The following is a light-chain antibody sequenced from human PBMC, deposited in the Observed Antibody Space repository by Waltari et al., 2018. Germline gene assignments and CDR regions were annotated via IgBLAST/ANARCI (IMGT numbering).Light chain of an antibody. CDR3: CSYAGRYTSV. J-gene: IGLJ2*01. CDR2: DSD. V-gene: IGLV2-11*01. Sequence: QSALTQPRSVSGSPGQSVTLSCTGTSSDIGGYKYVSWYQQHPGNAPKLAIYDSDKRPQGVPDRFSGSKAGHTASLTISGLQTDDDADYYCCSYAGRYTSVFGRGTRVTVL. CDR1: SSDIGGYKY.